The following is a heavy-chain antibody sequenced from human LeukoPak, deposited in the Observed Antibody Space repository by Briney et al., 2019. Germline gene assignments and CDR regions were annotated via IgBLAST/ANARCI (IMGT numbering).Heavy chain of an antibody. Sequence: TSGTLSLTCAVSGGSISSSNWWSWVRQPPGKGLEWIGEIYHSGSTNYNPSLKSRVTISVDKSKNQFSLKLSSVTAADTAVYYCASPSITMVRGKRLLFDYWGQGTLVTVSS. CDR3: ASPSITMVRGKRLLFDY. J-gene: IGHJ4*02. D-gene: IGHD3-10*01. CDR1: GGSISSSNW. V-gene: IGHV4-4*02. CDR2: IYHSGST.